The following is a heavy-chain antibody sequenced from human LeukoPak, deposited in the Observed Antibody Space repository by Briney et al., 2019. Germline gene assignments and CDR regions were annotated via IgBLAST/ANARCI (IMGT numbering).Heavy chain of an antibody. Sequence: GGSLRLSCAASGFTFSSYGMHWVRQAPGKGLEWVAVIWYDGSNKYYADSVKGRFTISRDNSKNTLYLQMNSLRAEDTAVYYCARDGWTGTTTGFNWFDPWGQGTLVTVSS. CDR1: GFTFSSYG. J-gene: IGHJ5*02. CDR3: ARDGWTGTTTGFNWFDP. CDR2: IWYDGSNK. V-gene: IGHV3-33*01. D-gene: IGHD1-1*01.